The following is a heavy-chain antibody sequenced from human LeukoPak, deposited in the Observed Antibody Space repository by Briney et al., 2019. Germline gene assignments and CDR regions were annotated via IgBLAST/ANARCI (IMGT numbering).Heavy chain of an antibody. CDR3: ARRKYASGSWVTTDYGMDV. Sequence: ASVKVSCKASGYTFTSYGISWARQAPGQGLEWMGWISAYNGNTNYAQKLQGRVTMTTDTSTSTAYMELSSLRSEDTAVYYCARRKYASGSWVTTDYGMDVWGQGTTVTVSS. D-gene: IGHD4-17*01. V-gene: IGHV1-18*01. J-gene: IGHJ6*02. CDR1: GYTFTSYG. CDR2: ISAYNGNT.